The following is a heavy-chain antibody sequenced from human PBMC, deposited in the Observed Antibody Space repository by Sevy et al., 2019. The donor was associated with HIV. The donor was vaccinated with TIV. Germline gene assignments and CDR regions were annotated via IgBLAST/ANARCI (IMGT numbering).Heavy chain of an antibody. J-gene: IGHJ3*01. Sequence: GGSLRLSCEASGFTFRSYAMSWVRQAPGKGLEWVSAITGSDGRTYYADSVKGRFTISRDNSKNTLYLQMKSLSADDTAVYYCAKDQWGGQTVDAFDFWSQGTIVTVSS. CDR3: AKDQWGGQTVDAFDF. V-gene: IGHV3-23*01. CDR1: GFTFRSYA. CDR2: ITGSDGRT. D-gene: IGHD4-17*01.